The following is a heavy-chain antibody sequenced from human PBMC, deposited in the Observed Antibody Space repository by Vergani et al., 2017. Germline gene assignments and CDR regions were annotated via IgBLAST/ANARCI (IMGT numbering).Heavy chain of an antibody. D-gene: IGHD3-16*01. J-gene: IGHJ4*02. CDR3: AKPLRGWGIYY. Sequence: QVQLVESGGGVVQRGGSLRLSCATSGFTLSNYDMQWIRQGPGKGLEFVAFIQFDGSNQYYADSVKGRFTLSRDFSKNTLYLQMNSLRTDDTATYYCAKPLRGWGIYYWGQGTQVIVSS. CDR2: IQFDGSNQ. CDR1: GFTLSNYD. V-gene: IGHV3-30*02.